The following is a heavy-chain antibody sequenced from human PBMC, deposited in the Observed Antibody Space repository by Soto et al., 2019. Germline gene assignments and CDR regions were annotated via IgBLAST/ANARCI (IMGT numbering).Heavy chain of an antibody. CDR3: AQDWLSGDSTNGFDS. D-gene: IGHD3-22*01. V-gene: IGHV3-9*01. J-gene: IGHJ5*01. CDR2: ISCNSGSV. Sequence: EVQLLESGGDLVQPGRSLRLSCAASGFTFDDYAMHWVRQAPGKGLEWVSGISCNSGSVCYADSVKGRFTISRDNTRNSLYQQMNSLRPEKTAFYYCAQDWLSGDSTNGFDSWGQGTLVTVSS. CDR1: GFTFDDYA.